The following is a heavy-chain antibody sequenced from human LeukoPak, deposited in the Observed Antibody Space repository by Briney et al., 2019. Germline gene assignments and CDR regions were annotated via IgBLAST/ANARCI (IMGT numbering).Heavy chain of an antibody. CDR3: ATNGDYPFDS. V-gene: IGHV3-48*01. J-gene: IGHJ4*02. CDR2: ITRNSETI. D-gene: IGHD4-17*01. CDR1: GFTFSGYS. Sequence: PGGSLRLSCAASGFTFSGYSLNWVRQAPGKGLEWVSYITRNSETIYYADSVKGRFTISRDSAKKLLFLQMNSLRTEDTAVYYCATNGDYPFDSWGQGTLVTVSS.